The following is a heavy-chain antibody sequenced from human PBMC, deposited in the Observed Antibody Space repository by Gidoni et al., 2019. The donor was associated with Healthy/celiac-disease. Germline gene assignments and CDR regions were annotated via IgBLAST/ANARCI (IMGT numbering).Heavy chain of an antibody. CDR2: ISSSSSYI. D-gene: IGHD3-22*01. CDR3: ARKGYYYNHAFDI. J-gene: IGHJ3*02. V-gene: IGHV3-21*01. CDR1: GFTFSSYS. Sequence: EVQLVESGGGLVKPGGSLRLSCAASGFTFSSYSMNWVRQAPGKGLEWVSSISSSSSYIYYADSVKGRFTISRDNAKNSLYLQMNSLRAEDTAVYYCARKGYYYNHAFDIWGQGTMVTVSS.